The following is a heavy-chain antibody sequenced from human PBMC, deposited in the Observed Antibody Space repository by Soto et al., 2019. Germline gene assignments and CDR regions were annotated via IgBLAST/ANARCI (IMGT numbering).Heavy chain of an antibody. J-gene: IGHJ4*02. CDR2: IYYSGTT. Sequence: TLSLTCTVSGDSIISGGYYWTWIRQHPGKGLEWIGYIYYSGTTYYNQSLESRLTISVDTSKNQFSLKLNSVTAADTAVYYCARDRDGYNSVDYWGQGTLVTVSS. CDR1: GDSIISGGYY. D-gene: IGHD5-12*01. CDR3: ARDRDGYNSVDY. V-gene: IGHV4-31*03.